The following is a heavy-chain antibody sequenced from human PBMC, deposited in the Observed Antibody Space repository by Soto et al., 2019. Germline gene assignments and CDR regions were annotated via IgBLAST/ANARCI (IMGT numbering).Heavy chain of an antibody. V-gene: IGHV3-49*03. CDR1: GFTFGDYA. CDR3: TRADAWLRYYYYYGMDV. D-gene: IGHD5-12*01. Sequence: GGSLRLSCTASGFTFGDYAMSWFRQAPGKGLEWVGFIRSKAYGGTTEYAASVKGRFTISRDDSKSIAYPQMNSLKTEDTAVYYCTRADAWLRYYYYYGMDVWGQGTTVTVSS. J-gene: IGHJ6*02. CDR2: IRSKAYGGTT.